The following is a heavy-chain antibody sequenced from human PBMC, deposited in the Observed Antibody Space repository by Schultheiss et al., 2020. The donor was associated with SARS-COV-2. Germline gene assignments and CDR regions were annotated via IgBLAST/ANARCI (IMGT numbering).Heavy chain of an antibody. CDR1: GFTFSSYS. V-gene: IGHV3-21*01. CDR2: ISSSSSYI. D-gene: IGHD1-26*01. J-gene: IGHJ4*02. Sequence: GGSLRLSCAASGFTFSSYSMNWVRQAPGKGLEWVSSISSSSSYIYYADSVKGRFTISRDNSKNTLYLQMNSLRAEDTAVYYCARDADHLVGATNSLFDYWGQGTLVTVSS. CDR3: ARDADHLVGATNSLFDY.